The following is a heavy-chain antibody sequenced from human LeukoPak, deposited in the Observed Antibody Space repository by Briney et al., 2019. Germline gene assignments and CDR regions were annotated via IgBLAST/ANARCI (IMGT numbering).Heavy chain of an antibody. Sequence: SETLSLTCAVYGGSFSGYYWSWIRQPPGKGLEWIGEINHSGSTNYNPSLKSRVTISVDTSKNQFSLKLSSVTAADTAVYYCARAVSVSYFDYWGQGTLVTVSS. CDR2: INHSGST. V-gene: IGHV4-34*01. D-gene: IGHD5/OR15-5a*01. J-gene: IGHJ4*02. CDR1: GGSFSGYY. CDR3: ARAVSVSYFDY.